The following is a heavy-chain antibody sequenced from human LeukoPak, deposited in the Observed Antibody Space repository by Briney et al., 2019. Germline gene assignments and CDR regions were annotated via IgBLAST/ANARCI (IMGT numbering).Heavy chain of an antibody. CDR3: ARGLDSYDSSGYFDY. V-gene: IGHV4-39*07. CDR1: GGSISSSSYY. D-gene: IGHD3-22*01. Sequence: PSETLSLTCTVSGGSISSSSYYWGWIRQPPGKGLEWIGSIYYSGSTNYNPSLKSRVTISVDTSKNQFSLKLSSVTAADTAVYYCARGLDSYDSSGYFDYWGQGTLVTVSS. J-gene: IGHJ4*02. CDR2: IYYSGST.